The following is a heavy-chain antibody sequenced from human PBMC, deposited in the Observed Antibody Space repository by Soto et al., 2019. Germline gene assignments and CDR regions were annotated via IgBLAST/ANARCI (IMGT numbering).Heavy chain of an antibody. CDR1: GFTFRTYT. V-gene: IGHV3-21*01. CDR2: IRGFSPYT. CDR3: ARDRGYDAHDYYYNAMDV. Sequence: EVQLVESGGGLVKPGGSLRLSCISSGFTFRTYTMNWVRQAPGKGLEWVSGIRGFSPYTFYAESVKGRFTISRDNAKNLLYLQMNSLRAEDTAVYYCARDRGYDAHDYYYNAMDVWGQGTTVTVSS. J-gene: IGHJ6*02. D-gene: IGHD2-15*01.